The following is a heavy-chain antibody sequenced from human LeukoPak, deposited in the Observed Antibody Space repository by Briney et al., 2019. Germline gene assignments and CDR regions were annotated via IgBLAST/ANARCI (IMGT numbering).Heavy chain of an antibody. CDR3: ARGEGYDDIFDY. CDR1: GYTPTELS. Sequence: ASVKVSCKVSGYTPTELSMHWVRQAPGKGLEWMGGFDPEDGETIYAQKFQGRVTMTEDTSTDTAYMELSSLRSEDTAVYYCARGEGYDDIFDYWGQGTLVTVSS. V-gene: IGHV1-24*01. D-gene: IGHD3-9*01. CDR2: FDPEDGET. J-gene: IGHJ4*02.